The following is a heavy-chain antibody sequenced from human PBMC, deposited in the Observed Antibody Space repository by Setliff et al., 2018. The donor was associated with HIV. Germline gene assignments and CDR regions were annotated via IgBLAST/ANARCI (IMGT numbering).Heavy chain of an antibody. J-gene: IGHJ6*03. Sequence: PSETLSLTCTVSGASISSSSHYWGWIRRPPGKGLEWMGFNYYSGTTYHNPSLRSRVAISLDTSRNQFSLDLSSVTAADTAVYYCARAEQLALGDYYYMDVWGKGTTVTVSS. CDR1: GASISSSSHY. V-gene: IGHV4-39*07. D-gene: IGHD6-6*01. CDR2: NYYSGTT. CDR3: ARAEQLALGDYYYMDV.